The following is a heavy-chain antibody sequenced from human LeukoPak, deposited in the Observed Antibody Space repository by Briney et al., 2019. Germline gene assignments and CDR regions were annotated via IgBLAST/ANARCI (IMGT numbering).Heavy chain of an antibody. J-gene: IGHJ2*01. V-gene: IGHV3-21*01. Sequence: GGSLRLSCAASGFTFSSYWMNWVRQAPGKGLEWVSSISSSSSYIYYADSVKGRFTISRDNAKNSLYLQMNSLRAEDTAVYYCASYPSYWYFDLWGRGTLVTVSS. CDR2: ISSSSSYI. CDR3: ASYPSYWYFDL. CDR1: GFTFSSYW.